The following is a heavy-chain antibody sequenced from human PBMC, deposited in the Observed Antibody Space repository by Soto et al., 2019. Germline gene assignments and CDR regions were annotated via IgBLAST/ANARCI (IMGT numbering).Heavy chain of an antibody. D-gene: IGHD2-15*01. V-gene: IGHV3-48*04. CDR1: GFTFSSYT. CDR2: ISSSGTGI. J-gene: IGHJ3*02. Sequence: GGSLRLSCAASGFTFSSYTMTWIRQSPGKGLEWVSYISSSGTGIYYADSVKGRFTISRDNAKNSLYLQMNSLRAEDTAVYYCARAYSDAFDIWGQQGTMVTVSS. CDR3: ARAYSDAFDI.